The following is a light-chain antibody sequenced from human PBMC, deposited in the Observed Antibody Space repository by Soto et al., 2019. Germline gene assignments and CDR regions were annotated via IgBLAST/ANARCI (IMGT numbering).Light chain of an antibody. CDR3: CSYAGSSTFSHV. J-gene: IGLJ1*01. CDR1: SSDVGRYHL. V-gene: IGLV2-23*03. Sequence: QSVLTQPASVSGSPGQSITISCTGTSSDVGRYHLVSWYQQHPGKAPKLMIYEGSKRPSGVSNRLSGSKSGNTASLTISVLQAEDEADYYCCSYAGSSTFSHVFGTGTKVTVL. CDR2: EGS.